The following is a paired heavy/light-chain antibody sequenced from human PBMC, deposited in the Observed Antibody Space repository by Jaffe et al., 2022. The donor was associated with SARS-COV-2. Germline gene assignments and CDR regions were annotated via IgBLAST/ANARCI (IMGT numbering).Heavy chain of an antibody. CDR3: AHRPMTGTVNWFDP. V-gene: IGHV2-5*02. D-gene: IGHD1-1*01. CDR2: IYWDDDK. Sequence: QITLKESGPTVVKPTQTLTLTCSFSGFSLSTSGLGVGWIRQPPGKALEWLGTIYWDDDKQYTPSLANRVTITKETSKNQVVLIMTDMDPVDTATYYCAHRPMTGTVNWFDPWGPGTLVIVSS. J-gene: IGHJ5*02. CDR1: GFSLSTSGLG.
Light chain of an antibody. CDR2: AAS. Sequence: DIQMTQSPSSLSASVGDRVSFTCRASQSIRSHLNWYQQKPGKAPKLLIYAASSLQSGVPSRFSGSGSGTDFTLTISTLHPEDFATYYCQQSYGSPYTFGQGTKLEI. CDR1: QSIRSH. CDR3: QQSYGSPYT. V-gene: IGKV1-39*01. J-gene: IGKJ2*01.